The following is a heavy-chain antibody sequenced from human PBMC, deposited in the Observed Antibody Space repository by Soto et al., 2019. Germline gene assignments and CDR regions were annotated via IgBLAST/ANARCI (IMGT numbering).Heavy chain of an antibody. Sequence: GGSLRLSCAASGFTFSSYAMSWVRQAPGKGLEWVSPISGSGGNTYYADSVKGRFTISRDNHKNTLSLQMNNLRAHDQPLSYCARYLSSSSSYYFYGMDVCGQGTTVTVSS. CDR3: ARYLSSSSSYYFYGMDV. CDR2: ISGSGGNT. J-gene: IGHJ6*01. D-gene: IGHD6-6*01. CDR1: GFTFSSYA. V-gene: IGHV3-23*01.